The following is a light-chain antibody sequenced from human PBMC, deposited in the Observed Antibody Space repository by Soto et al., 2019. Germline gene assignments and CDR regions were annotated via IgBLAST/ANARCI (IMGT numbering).Light chain of an antibody. Sequence: QMGQSPSNLSGCLGGRVTITCRASQTISSWLAWYQQKPGKAPKLLIYKASTLKSGVPSRFSGSGSGTEFTLTISRLEPDDPAVYHCQQYGSSPRTFGPGTKVDIK. CDR3: QQYGSSPRT. V-gene: IGKV1-5*03. CDR1: QTISSW. CDR2: KAS. J-gene: IGKJ1*01.